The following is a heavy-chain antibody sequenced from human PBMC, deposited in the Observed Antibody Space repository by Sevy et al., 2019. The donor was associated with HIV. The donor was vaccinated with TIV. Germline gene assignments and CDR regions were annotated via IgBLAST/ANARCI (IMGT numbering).Heavy chain of an antibody. CDR3: AKAGIAVGGTFDLFYFDY. CDR2: ISSRGGST. D-gene: IGHD6-19*01. CDR1: GFTFSSYA. V-gene: IGHV3-23*01. Sequence: GGYLRLSCAASGFTFSSYAMSWVRQAPGKGLEWVSFISSRGGSTYYADSVKGRFTISRDNSKNTLYLQLNSLSAEDTAIYFCAKAGIAVGGTFDLFYFDYWGQGTLVTVSS. J-gene: IGHJ4*02.